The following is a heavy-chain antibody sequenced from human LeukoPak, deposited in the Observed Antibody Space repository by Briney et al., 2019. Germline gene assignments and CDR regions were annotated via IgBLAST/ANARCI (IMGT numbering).Heavy chain of an antibody. V-gene: IGHV3-7*01. CDR3: VTPELEPP. D-gene: IGHD1-14*01. J-gene: IGHJ4*02. CDR1: RLIVTNYW. CDR2: INDDGSQK. Sequence: RGSLRLSCAASRLIVTNYWMTWVSQAPGKGLEGVATINDDGSQKYYVDAVKGRFTISKDIAKTSLYLQMNSLRVEDTAQYYCVTPELEPPWGQGTLVTVSP.